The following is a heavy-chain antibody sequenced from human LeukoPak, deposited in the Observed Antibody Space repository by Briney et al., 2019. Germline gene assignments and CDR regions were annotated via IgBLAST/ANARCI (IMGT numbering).Heavy chain of an antibody. CDR1: SGSISSGGYY. J-gene: IGHJ4*02. CDR3: ARKHSGYYDSSGFQYYFDY. D-gene: IGHD3-22*01. Sequence: SETLSLTCTVSSGSISSGGYYWSWIRQHPGKGLEWIGYIYYSGSTYYNPSLKSRVTISVDTSKNQFSLKLSSVTAADTAVYYCARKHSGYYDSSGFQYYFDYWGQGTLVTVSS. V-gene: IGHV4-31*03. CDR2: IYYSGST.